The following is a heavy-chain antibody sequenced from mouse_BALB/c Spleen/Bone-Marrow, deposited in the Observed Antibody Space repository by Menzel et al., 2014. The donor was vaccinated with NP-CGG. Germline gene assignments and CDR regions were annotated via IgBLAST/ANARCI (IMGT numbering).Heavy chain of an antibody. D-gene: IGHD2-2*01. CDR3: ARSYYGYDRGYYFDY. J-gene: IGHJ2*01. CDR1: GFSLTSFG. CDR2: IWAGGST. V-gene: IGHV2-9*02. Sequence: VQLVESGPDLVAPSQSLSITCTVPGFSLTSFGIHWVRQPPGKGLEWLGVIWAGGSTNYNSALMSRLSISKDNSKSQVFLKMNSLQTDDTAMYYCARSYYGYDRGYYFDYWGQGTTLTVSS.